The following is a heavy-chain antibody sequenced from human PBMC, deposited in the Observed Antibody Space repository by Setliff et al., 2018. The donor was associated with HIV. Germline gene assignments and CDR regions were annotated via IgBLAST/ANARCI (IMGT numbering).Heavy chain of an antibody. Sequence: GGSLRLSCAASGFTVTNTWMSWVRQAPGKGLEWVGQIKRRTDGGTTDYAAPVKGRFTISRDDSTNTVYLEMNSLKTEDTAVYYCATDLRRGLTDRAFDLWGQGTMVTVSS. J-gene: IGHJ3*01. CDR1: GFTVTNTW. D-gene: IGHD3-10*01. V-gene: IGHV3-15*01. CDR2: IKRRTDGGTT. CDR3: ATDLRRGLTDRAFDL.